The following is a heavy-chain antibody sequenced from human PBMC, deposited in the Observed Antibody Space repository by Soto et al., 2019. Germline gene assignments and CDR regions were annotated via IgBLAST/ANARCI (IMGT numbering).Heavy chain of an antibody. D-gene: IGHD2-15*01. CDR3: AKDFGDIVVVVLAPYGMDV. V-gene: IGHV3-23*01. J-gene: IGHJ6*02. Sequence: PGGSLRLSCAASGFTFTNYAMNWVRQAPGKGLEWVSVISGRGESTYYADSVKGRFTISRDNSKNTLYLQMNSLRAEATAVYFCAKDFGDIVVVVLAPYGMDVWGQGTTVTVSS. CDR1: GFTFTNYA. CDR2: ISGRGEST.